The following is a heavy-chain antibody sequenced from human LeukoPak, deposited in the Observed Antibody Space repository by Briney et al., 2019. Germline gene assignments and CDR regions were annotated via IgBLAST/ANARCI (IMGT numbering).Heavy chain of an antibody. D-gene: IGHD4-17*01. V-gene: IGHV3-23*01. CDR2: ITSRDGRT. CDR3: ARDPNGDYLGAFDF. J-gene: IGHJ3*01. CDR1: EFTFSRYA. Sequence: PGGSLRLSCAAPEFTFSRYAMTWVRQAPGKGLEWVSSITSRDGRTSYADSVKGRFTASRHNSKNTLYLQMTYLRVEDTAVYYCARDPNGDYLGAFDFWGQGTLVTVSS.